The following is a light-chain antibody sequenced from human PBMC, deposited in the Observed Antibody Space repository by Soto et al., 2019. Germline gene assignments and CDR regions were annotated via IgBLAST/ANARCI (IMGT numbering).Light chain of an antibody. CDR3: SSYTTNTTPV. CDR1: SSDVGGYAY. V-gene: IGLV2-14*01. J-gene: IGLJ3*02. Sequence: QSVLTQPASVSGSPGQSITISCTGTSSDVGGYAYVSWYQQYSGRAPQLVISEVSNRPSGVSHRFSGSRSGNTAYLTISGLQAEDEAVYSCSSYTTNTTPVFGGGTKLTVL. CDR2: EVS.